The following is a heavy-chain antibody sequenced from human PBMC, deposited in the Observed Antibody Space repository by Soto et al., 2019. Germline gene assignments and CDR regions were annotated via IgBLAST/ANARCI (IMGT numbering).Heavy chain of an antibody. CDR3: AHSARPTTVPTSAEYCQH. D-gene: IGHD4-17*01. J-gene: IGHJ1*01. Sequence: QITLKESGPTLVNPTQTLTLTCTFSGLSLSTSGVGVGWIRQPPGKALEWLALIYWDDDKRYSPSLKSRLTITKETCKKQVILTMTNLDPVDTATYYCAHSARPTTVPTSAEYCQHWGQGTLVTVSS. CDR1: GLSLSTSGVG. CDR2: IYWDDDK. V-gene: IGHV2-5*02.